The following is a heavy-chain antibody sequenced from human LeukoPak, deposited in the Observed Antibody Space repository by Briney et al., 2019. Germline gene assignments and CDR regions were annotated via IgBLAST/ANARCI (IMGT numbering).Heavy chain of an antibody. Sequence: SGPTLVNPTQTLTLTCTFSGFSLSTTGVGVGWIRQPPGKAPEWLALIYWNEDKRYSPSLKSRLTISKDISKNQVVLTMTNMDPVDTATYYCARRPTARQYGDYFDYWGQGTLVTVSS. V-gene: IGHV2-5*01. J-gene: IGHJ4*02. CDR3: ARRPTARQYGDYFDY. D-gene: IGHD4-17*01. CDR2: IYWNEDK. CDR1: GFSLSTTGVG.